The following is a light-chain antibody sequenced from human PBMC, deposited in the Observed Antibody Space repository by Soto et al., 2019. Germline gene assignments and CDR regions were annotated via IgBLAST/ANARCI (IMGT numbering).Light chain of an antibody. J-gene: IGKJ1*01. CDR1: QGIRRW. CDR3: QQADNFPSFPWT. Sequence: DIQMTQSPSSVSASVGDRVTITCRASQGIRRWLAWYQQKPGKAPKLLIDATSNLQSGVPSRFXXSXXXXXFXLXXXXXXXEXFATYYCQQADNFPSFPWTFGQGTKVEMK. V-gene: IGKV1-12*01. CDR2: ATS.